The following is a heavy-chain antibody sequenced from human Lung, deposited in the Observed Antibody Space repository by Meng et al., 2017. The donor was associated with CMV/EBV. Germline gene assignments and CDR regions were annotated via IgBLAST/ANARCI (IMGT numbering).Heavy chain of an antibody. V-gene: IGHV1-2*02. D-gene: IGHD2-2*01. CDR1: GYTFTGYY. CDR3: ARACSSTSCYPYYYYYYVMDV. J-gene: IGHJ6*02. Sequence: ASVKVSCKASGYTFTGYYMHWVRQAPGQGLEWMGWINPNSGGTNYAQKFQGRVTMNRDTSISTAYMELSRLRSDDTAVYYCARACSSTSCYPYYYYYYVMDVWGQGTTVTVSS. CDR2: INPNSGGT.